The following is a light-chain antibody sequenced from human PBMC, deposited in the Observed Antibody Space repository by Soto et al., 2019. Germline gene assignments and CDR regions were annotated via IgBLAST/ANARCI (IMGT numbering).Light chain of an antibody. Sequence: EIVVTQSPATLSVSPGERVTLSCRASQSVSSSLAWYQQRPGQAPRLLIYDTSTRAAGIAARSSGSRSGTEFTLTISSLQSEDFAVYYCQQYVHWPPGTFGQGTKVDIK. CDR3: QQYVHWPPGT. CDR2: DTS. J-gene: IGKJ1*01. V-gene: IGKV3-15*01. CDR1: QSVSSS.